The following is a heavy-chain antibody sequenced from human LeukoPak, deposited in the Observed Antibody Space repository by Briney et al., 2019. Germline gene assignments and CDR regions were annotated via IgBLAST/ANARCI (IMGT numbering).Heavy chain of an antibody. Sequence: PSETLSLTCTVSGGSISSGGYYWSWIRQHPGKGLDWIGYIYYSGSTYYNPSLKSRVTISVDTSENQFSLKLSSVTAADTAVYYCARLKCRYSSNWVFDYWGQGTLVTVSS. CDR3: ARLKCRYSSNWVFDY. D-gene: IGHD6-13*01. CDR1: GGSISSGGYY. CDR2: IYYSGST. V-gene: IGHV4-31*03. J-gene: IGHJ4*02.